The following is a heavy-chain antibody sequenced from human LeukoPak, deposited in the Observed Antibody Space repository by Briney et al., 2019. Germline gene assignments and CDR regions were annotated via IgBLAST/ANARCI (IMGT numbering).Heavy chain of an antibody. D-gene: IGHD3-10*01. J-gene: IGHJ5*02. CDR3: ARVTLWFGELLRNWFDP. V-gene: IGHV1-18*01. CDR2: ISAYNGNT. Sequence: GASVKVSCKASGCTFTSYGISWVRQAPGQGLEWMGWISAYNGNTNYAQKLQGRVTMTTDTSTSTAYMELRSLRSDDTAVYYCARVTLWFGELLRNWFDPWGQGTLVTVSS. CDR1: GCTFTSYG.